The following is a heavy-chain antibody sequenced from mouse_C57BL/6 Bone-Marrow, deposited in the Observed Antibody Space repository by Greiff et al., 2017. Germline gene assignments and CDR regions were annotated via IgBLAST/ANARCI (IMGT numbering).Heavy chain of an antibody. Sequence: VQLQQSGAELARPGASVKLSCKASGYTFTSYGISWVKQRTGQGLEWIGVIYPRSGNTYYNEKFKGKATMTADKSSSTAYMELRNLKSEDSAVYFCASGGYNWFAYWGRGTLVTVSA. J-gene: IGHJ3*01. CDR3: ASGGYNWFAY. D-gene: IGHD2-2*01. V-gene: IGHV1-81*01. CDR2: IYPRSGNT. CDR1: GYTFTSYG.